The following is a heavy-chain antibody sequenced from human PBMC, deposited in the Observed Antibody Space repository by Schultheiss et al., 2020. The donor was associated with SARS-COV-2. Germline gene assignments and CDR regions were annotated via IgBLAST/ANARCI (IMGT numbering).Heavy chain of an antibody. J-gene: IGHJ6*03. CDR2: ISGSGGRT. V-gene: IGHV3-23*01. CDR1: GFTFSSYS. Sequence: GGSLRLSCAASGFTFSSYSMNWVRQAPGKGLEWVSAISGSGGRTYYADSVKGRFTISRDNSKNTLYLQMNSLRAEDTAVYYCAKSGPNAYDFWSGPTDYYMDVWGKGTTVTVSS. CDR3: AKSGPNAYDFWSGPTDYYMDV. D-gene: IGHD3-3*01.